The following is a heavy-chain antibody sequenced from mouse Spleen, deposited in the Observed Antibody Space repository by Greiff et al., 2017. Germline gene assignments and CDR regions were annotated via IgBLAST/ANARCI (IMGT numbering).Heavy chain of an antibody. CDR1: GYTFTSYW. CDR3: AREYYCSSCYFDY. J-gene: IGHJ2*01. D-gene: IGHD1-1*01. V-gene: IGHV1-64*01. CDR2: IHPNSGST. Sequence: VQLQQPGAELVKPGASVKLSCKASGYTFTSYWMHWVKQRPGQGLEWIGMIHPNSGSTNYNEKFKSKATLTVDKSSSTAYMQLSSLTSEDSAVYYCAREYYCSSCYFDYWGQGTTLTVSS.